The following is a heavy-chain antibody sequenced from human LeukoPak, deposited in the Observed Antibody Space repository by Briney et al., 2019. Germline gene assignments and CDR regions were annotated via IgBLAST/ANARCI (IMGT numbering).Heavy chain of an antibody. J-gene: IGHJ3*02. CDR3: ARTPSAGYDDAFDI. CDR1: GGSFSGYY. CDR2: INHSGST. V-gene: IGHV4-34*01. Sequence: SETLSLTCAVYGGSFSGYYWSWIRPPPGKGLEWIGEINHSGSTNYNPSLKSRVTISVDTSKNQFSLKLSSVTAADTAVYYCARTPSAGYDDAFDIWGQGTMVTVSS. D-gene: IGHD2-2*01.